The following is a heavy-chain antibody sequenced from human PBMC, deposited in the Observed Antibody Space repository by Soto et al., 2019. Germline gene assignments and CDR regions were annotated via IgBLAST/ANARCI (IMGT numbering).Heavy chain of an antibody. CDR2: RYSDGNT. Sequence: SETLSLTCTVSGASISSSTYYWGWIRQSPGKGLEWVGSRYSDGNTYYNPSLKSRVTIFVDMSKNQFSLRLTSVTAADTAVYYCASSSNYYYYFMDVWAKGTTVNVSS. V-gene: IGHV4-39*01. J-gene: IGHJ6*03. D-gene: IGHD2-8*01. CDR1: GASISSSTYY. CDR3: ASSSNYYYYFMDV.